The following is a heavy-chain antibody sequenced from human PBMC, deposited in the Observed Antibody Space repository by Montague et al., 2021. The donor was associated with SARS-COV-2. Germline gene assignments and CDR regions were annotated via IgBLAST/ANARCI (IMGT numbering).Heavy chain of an antibody. CDR2: IYTSGNT. Sequence: TLSLTCTVSGGSISSGSYYWSWLRQPAGKGLEWIGSIYTSGNTNYTLSLQSRVTISVDTSKHQFSLKLSSVTAADTAVYCCAGGLVATYYYGMDVWGQGTTVTVSS. J-gene: IGHJ6*02. CDR3: AGGLVATYYYGMDV. D-gene: IGHD2-15*01. V-gene: IGHV4-61*02. CDR1: GGSISSGSYY.